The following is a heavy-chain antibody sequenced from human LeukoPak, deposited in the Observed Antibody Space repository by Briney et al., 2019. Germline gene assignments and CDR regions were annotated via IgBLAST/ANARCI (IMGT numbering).Heavy chain of an antibody. Sequence: PSETLSLTCAVSGASVSSSNYYWGWVRQSPGKGLEWIGNIYSSGNTYYNASLKSRVTMYIDTSKNQFSLKLSSVTAADTAMYYCAKSNGYGLIDYWGQGTLVTVSS. D-gene: IGHD5-12*01. V-gene: IGHV4-39*01. CDR2: IYSSGNT. J-gene: IGHJ4*02. CDR1: GASVSSSNYY. CDR3: AKSNGYGLIDY.